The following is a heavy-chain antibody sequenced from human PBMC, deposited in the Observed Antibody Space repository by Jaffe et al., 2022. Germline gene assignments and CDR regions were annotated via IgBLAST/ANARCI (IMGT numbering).Heavy chain of an antibody. D-gene: IGHD3-10*01. CDR3: ARGPKGDAIDY. J-gene: IGHJ4*02. CDR1: GGSISSGNYD. Sequence: QVQLQESGPGLVKPSQTLSLTCTVSGGSISSGNYDWRWIRQPAGRGLEWIGRIYASGITNYNPSLRSRVTISVDTSKNQFSLKLTSVTAADTAVYYCARGPKGDAIDYWGQGTLVTVSS. CDR2: IYASGIT. V-gene: IGHV4-61*02.